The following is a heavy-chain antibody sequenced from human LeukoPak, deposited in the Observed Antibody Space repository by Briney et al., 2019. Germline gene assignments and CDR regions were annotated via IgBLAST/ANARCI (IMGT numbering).Heavy chain of an antibody. CDR3: ASSYYDGRSHYYAGLS. V-gene: IGHV3-72*01. J-gene: IGHJ5*02. CDR1: GFIFSDYY. D-gene: IGHD3-22*01. Sequence: HPGGSLRLSCAASGFIFSDYYMDWVRQAPGKGLEWVGRIRNKANSYTTEYAASVKGRFTISRDDSKNSLFLQINSLKTEDTAVYYCASSYYDGRSHYYAGLSWGQGALVTVSS. CDR2: IRNKANSYTT.